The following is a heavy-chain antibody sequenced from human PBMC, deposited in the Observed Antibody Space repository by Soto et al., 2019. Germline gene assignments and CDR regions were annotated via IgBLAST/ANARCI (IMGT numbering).Heavy chain of an antibody. J-gene: IGHJ4*02. Sequence: PGVSLGVSCEASGFTFSTYGMGWVRQTPGKGLEWVSTITGGNTYYAASVRGRFTISRDNYKNTLYLQMSSLRAEDTALYYCAKDTERGGYDSDFDSWGQGTLVTLSS. CDR3: AKDTERGGYDSDFDS. V-gene: IGHV3-23*01. CDR2: ITGGNT. CDR1: GFTFSTYG. D-gene: IGHD3-3*01.